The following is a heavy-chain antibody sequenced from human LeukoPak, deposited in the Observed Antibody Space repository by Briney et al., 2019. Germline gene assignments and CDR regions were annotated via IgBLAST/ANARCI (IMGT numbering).Heavy chain of an antibody. V-gene: IGHV4-39*07. Sequence: SETLSLTCNVSGDSIGSSSYYWGWIRQTPEKGLGWIGSIFYSGSTYYTPSLKSRVTMSLDTSRNQFSLRPTSVTAADTAVYYCARQVAIVEPTDPNWFDSWGQGTLVTVSS. J-gene: IGHJ5*01. CDR3: ARQVAIVEPTDPNWFDS. CDR2: IFYSGST. CDR1: GDSIGSSSYY. D-gene: IGHD1-26*01.